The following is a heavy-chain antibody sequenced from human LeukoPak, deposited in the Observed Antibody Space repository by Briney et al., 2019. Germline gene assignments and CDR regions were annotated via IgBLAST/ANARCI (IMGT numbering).Heavy chain of an antibody. D-gene: IGHD3-22*01. Sequence: ASVKVSCKASGYTFTSYGISWVRQAPGQGLEWTGWISAYNGNTNYAQKLQGRVTMTTDTSTSTAYMELRSLRSDDTAVYYCAKDSSGYYYYGMDVWGQGTTVTVSS. V-gene: IGHV1-18*01. CDR2: ISAYNGNT. CDR1: GYTFTSYG. CDR3: AKDSSGYYYYGMDV. J-gene: IGHJ6*02.